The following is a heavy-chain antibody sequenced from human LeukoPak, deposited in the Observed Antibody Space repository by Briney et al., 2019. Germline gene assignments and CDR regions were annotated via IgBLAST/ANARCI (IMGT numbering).Heavy chain of an antibody. CDR3: AREPLYGSGKGNDY. V-gene: IGHV6-1*01. D-gene: IGHD3-10*01. Sequence: SQTLSLTCAISDYSISTNGAAWNWVRQSPSRGLEWLGRTYYRSTWNNDYAVSVKSRITINPDTSKNQFSLQLNSVTPEDTAVYYCAREPLYGSGKGNDYWGQGTLVTVSS. CDR1: DYSISTNGAA. CDR2: TYYRSTWNN. J-gene: IGHJ4*02.